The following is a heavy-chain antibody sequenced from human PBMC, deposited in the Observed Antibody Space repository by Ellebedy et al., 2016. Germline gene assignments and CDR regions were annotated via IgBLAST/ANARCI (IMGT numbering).Heavy chain of an antibody. CDR3: TRLSGYTFGTDFDY. J-gene: IGHJ4*02. CDR2: IRSKTYGGTA. CDR1: GFTFADYA. Sequence: GESLKISXTASGFTFADYAISWFRQAPGKGLQWISFIRSKTYGGTADYAASVKGRFAMSRDDSRGIAYLQMNSLKTEDTAVYYCTRLSGYTFGTDFDYWGQGSLVTVSS. V-gene: IGHV3-49*03. D-gene: IGHD5-18*01.